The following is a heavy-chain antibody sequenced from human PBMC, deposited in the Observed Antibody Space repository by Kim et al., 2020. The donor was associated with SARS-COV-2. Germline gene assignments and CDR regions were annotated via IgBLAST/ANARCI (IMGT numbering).Heavy chain of an antibody. V-gene: IGHV4-31*03. Sequence: SETLSLTCTVSGGSISSGGYYWSWIRQHPGKGLEWIGYIYYSGSTYYNPSLKSRVTISVDTSKNQFSLKLSSVTAADTAVYYCAREQGRLLGTVVIDYYYGMDVWGQGTTVTVSS. CDR3: AREQGRLLGTVVIDYYYGMDV. CDR2: IYYSGST. J-gene: IGHJ6*02. D-gene: IGHD2-15*01. CDR1: GGSISSGGYY.